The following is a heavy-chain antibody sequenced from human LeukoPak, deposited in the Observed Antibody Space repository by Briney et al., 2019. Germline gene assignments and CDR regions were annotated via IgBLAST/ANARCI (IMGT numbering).Heavy chain of an antibody. CDR3: ARQYIDILTGYHRGELYWYFDL. CDR2: IYSSGST. Sequence: PSETLSLTCTVSGGSISSSSYYWGWIRQPAGKGLEWIGRIYSSGSTNYNPSLKSRVTVSLDTSKNQFSLKLSSVTAADTAVYYCARQYIDILTGYHRGELYWYFDLWGRGTLVTVSS. J-gene: IGHJ2*01. CDR1: GGSISSSSYY. V-gene: IGHV4-61*02. D-gene: IGHD3-9*01.